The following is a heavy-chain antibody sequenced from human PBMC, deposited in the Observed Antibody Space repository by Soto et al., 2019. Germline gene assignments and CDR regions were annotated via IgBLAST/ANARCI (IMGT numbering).Heavy chain of an antibody. CDR3: ARGSLLLWFGEEPWFDP. V-gene: IGHV4-30-2*01. CDR2: IYHSGST. CDR1: GGSISSGGYS. J-gene: IGHJ5*02. Sequence: ASETLSLTCVVSGGSISSGGYSWSWIRQPPGKGLEWIGYIYHSGSTYYNPSPKSRVTISVDRSKNQFSLKLSSVTAADTAVYYCARGSLLLWFGEEPWFDPWGKGTLVTVSS. D-gene: IGHD3-10*01.